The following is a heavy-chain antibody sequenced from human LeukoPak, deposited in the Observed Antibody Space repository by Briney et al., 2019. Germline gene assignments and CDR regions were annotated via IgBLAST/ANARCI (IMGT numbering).Heavy chain of an antibody. V-gene: IGHV3-21*01. CDR1: GFTFSSFN. CDR3: ARYNSGWNDY. CDR2: ISSTSSLI. J-gene: IGHJ4*02. Sequence: PGGSLRLSCAASGFTFSSFNMNWVRQAPGKGLEWVSSISSTSSLISYADSLKGRFTISRDYAKNSLYLQMDSLRAEDTAVYYCARYNSGWNDYWGQGTLVTVSS. D-gene: IGHD6-19*01.